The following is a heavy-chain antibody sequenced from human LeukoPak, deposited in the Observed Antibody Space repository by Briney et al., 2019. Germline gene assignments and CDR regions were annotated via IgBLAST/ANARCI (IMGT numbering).Heavy chain of an antibody. J-gene: IGHJ4*02. CDR1: GFTFRSYT. V-gene: IGHV3-21*01. CDR3: ARDRVVAPYYFDY. D-gene: IGHD5-12*01. CDR2: ISSSSSYI. Sequence: GGSLRLSCAASGFTFRSYTMNWVRQAPGKGLEWVSSISSSSSYIYYADSMKGRFTISRDNAKNSLYLQMNSLRAEDTAVYYCARDRVVAPYYFDYWGQGTMVTVCS.